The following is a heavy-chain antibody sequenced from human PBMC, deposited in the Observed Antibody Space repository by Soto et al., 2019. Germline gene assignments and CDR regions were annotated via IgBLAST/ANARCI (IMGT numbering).Heavy chain of an antibody. V-gene: IGHV3-48*01. J-gene: IGHJ6*03. Sequence: EVQLVESGGGLVQPGGSLRLSCAASGFTFSSYNMNWGRQAPGKGREWISDISLSSSTIFYADSLKGLFTISRDNAKNSLYLQMNSLVAEDPAVYYCAIDSRNYYNYMAVWGKGPTVTVSS. CDR1: GFTFSSYN. CDR3: AIDSRNYYNYMAV. CDR2: ISLSSSTI.